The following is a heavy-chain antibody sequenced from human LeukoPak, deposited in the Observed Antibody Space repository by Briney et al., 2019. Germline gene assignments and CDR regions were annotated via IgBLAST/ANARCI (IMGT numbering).Heavy chain of an antibody. J-gene: IGHJ4*02. D-gene: IGHD5-12*01. Sequence: SETLSLTWAVYGGSFSGYYWSWIRQPPGKGLEWIGEINHSGSTNYNPSLKSRVTISVDTSKNQFSLKLSSVTAADTAVYYCARGRHIVATIWGQGTLVTVSS. CDR3: ARGRHIVATI. CDR1: GGSFSGYY. V-gene: IGHV4-34*01. CDR2: INHSGST.